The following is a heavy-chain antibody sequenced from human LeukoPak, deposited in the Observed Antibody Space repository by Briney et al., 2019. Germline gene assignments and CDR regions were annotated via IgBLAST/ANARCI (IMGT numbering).Heavy chain of an antibody. CDR2: IYYSGST. V-gene: IGHV4-39*07. Sequence: KPSETLSLTCTVSGGSISSSSYYWGWIRQPPGKGLEWIGSIYYSGSTYYNPSLKSRVTISVDTSKNQFSLKLSSVTAADTAVYYCARDQYARGAFDIWGQGTMVTVSS. J-gene: IGHJ3*02. CDR1: GGSISSSSYY. CDR3: ARDQYARGAFDI. D-gene: IGHD3-10*01.